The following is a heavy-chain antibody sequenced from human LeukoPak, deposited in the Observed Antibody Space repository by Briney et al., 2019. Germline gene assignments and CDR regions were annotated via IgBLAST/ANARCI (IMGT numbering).Heavy chain of an antibody. CDR1: GFTFSSYA. V-gene: IGHV3-64*01. CDR3: AAGIVGATDGY. CDR2: ISSNGGST. Sequence: GGSLRLSSAASGFTFSSYAMHWVRQAPGKGLEYVSAISSNGGSTYYANSVKGRFTISRDNSKNTLYLQMGSLRAEDMAVYYCAAGIVGATDGYWGQGTLVTVSS. D-gene: IGHD1-26*01. J-gene: IGHJ4*02.